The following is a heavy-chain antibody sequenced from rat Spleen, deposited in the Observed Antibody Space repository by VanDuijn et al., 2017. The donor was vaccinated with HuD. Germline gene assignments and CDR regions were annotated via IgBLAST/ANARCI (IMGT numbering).Heavy chain of an antibody. Sequence: QVQLKESGPGLVQPSQTLSLTCTVSGFSLTSYTLSWVRQSPGKGLEWIGAISSGGTSYYNSVLNPRVSISRDISKSQVFLKMNSLQTEDTATYYCVRWWGAWGQGVMVTVSS. CDR1: GFSLTSYT. J-gene: IGHJ2*01. D-gene: IGHD1-1*01. CDR3: VRWWGA. V-gene: IGHV2-6*01. CDR2: ISSGGTS.